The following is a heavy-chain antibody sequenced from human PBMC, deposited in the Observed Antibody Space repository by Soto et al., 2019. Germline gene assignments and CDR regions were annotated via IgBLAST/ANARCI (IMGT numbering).Heavy chain of an antibody. D-gene: IGHD2-2*02. CDR2: INAGNGNT. Sequence: GASVKVSCKASGYTFTSYAMHGVRQAPGQRLEWMGWINAGNGNTKYSQKFQGRVTITRDTSASTAYMELSSLRSEDTAVYYCARDWYCSSTSCYKGNWFDPWGQGTLVTVSS. CDR1: GYTFTSYA. V-gene: IGHV1-3*01. CDR3: ARDWYCSSTSCYKGNWFDP. J-gene: IGHJ5*02.